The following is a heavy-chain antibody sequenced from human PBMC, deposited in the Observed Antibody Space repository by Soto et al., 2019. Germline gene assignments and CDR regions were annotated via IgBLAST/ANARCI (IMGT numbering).Heavy chain of an antibody. J-gene: IGHJ5*02. V-gene: IGHV1-18*01. D-gene: IGHD3-10*01. CDR1: GYTFTSYG. CDR3: ARDLTMVRGVTSWFDP. Sequence: GASVKVSCKASGYTFTSYGISWVRQAPGQGLEWMGWISAYNGNTNYAQKLQGRVTMTTDTSTSTAYMELRSLRSDDTAVYYCARDLTMVRGVTSWFDPWGQGTLVTVSS. CDR2: ISAYNGNT.